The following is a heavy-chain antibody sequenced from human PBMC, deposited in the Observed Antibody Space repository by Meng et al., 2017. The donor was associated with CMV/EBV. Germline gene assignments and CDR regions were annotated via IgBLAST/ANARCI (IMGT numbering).Heavy chain of an antibody. V-gene: IGHV3-48*03. D-gene: IGHD3-22*01. Sequence: GESLKISCAASGFTFSSYEMNWVRQAPGKGLEWVSYSAGATTIYYADSVKGRFTISRDNSKNSLYLQMNSLRAEDTAVYYCARKGSGYYYYYYAMYVWGQGTTVTVSS. CDR3: ARKGSGYYYYYYAMYV. CDR2: SAGATTI. J-gene: IGHJ6*02. CDR1: GFTFSSYE.